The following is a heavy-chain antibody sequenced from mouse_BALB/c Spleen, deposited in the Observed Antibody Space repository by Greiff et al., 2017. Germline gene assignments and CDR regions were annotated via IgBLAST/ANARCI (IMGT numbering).Heavy chain of an antibody. CDR3: NANYGSSYYYAMDY. J-gene: IGHJ4*01. CDR2: IDPENGDT. D-gene: IGHD1-1*01. V-gene: IGHV14-4*02. Sequence: VHVKQSGAELVRSGASVKLSCTASGFNIKDYYMHWVKQRPEQGLEWIGWIDPENGDTEYAPKFQGKATMTADTSSNTAYLQLSSLTSEDTAVYYCNANYGSSYYYAMDYWGQGTSVTVSS. CDR1: GFNIKDYY.